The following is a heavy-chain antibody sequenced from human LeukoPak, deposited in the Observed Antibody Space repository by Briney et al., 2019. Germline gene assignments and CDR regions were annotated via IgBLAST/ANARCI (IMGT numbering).Heavy chain of an antibody. D-gene: IGHD1-14*01. CDR1: GFTVSSNY. J-gene: IGHJ5*02. V-gene: IGHV3-21*01. Sequence: GGSLRLSCAASGFTVSSNYMSWVRRAPGKGLEWVSSISGSSNYIYYADSVKGRFTISRDNAKNSLFLQMDSLTAEDTAVYYCARVQPYNWFDPWGQGTLVTVSS. CDR2: ISGSSNYI. CDR3: ARVQPYNWFDP.